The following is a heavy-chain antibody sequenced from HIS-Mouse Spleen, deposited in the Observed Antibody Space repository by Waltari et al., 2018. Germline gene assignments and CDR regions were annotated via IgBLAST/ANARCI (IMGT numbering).Heavy chain of an antibody. CDR1: GFPFSSYA. Sequence: QVQLVESGGGVVQPGRSLRLSCAASGFPFSSYAMHWVRQAPGKGLEWVAVISYDGSNKYYADSVKGRFTISRDNSKNTLYLQMNSLRAEDTAVYYCARDRYSSSWSFFDYWGQGTLVTVSS. J-gene: IGHJ4*02. V-gene: IGHV3-30-3*01. CDR3: ARDRYSSSWSFFDY. CDR2: ISYDGSNK. D-gene: IGHD6-13*01.